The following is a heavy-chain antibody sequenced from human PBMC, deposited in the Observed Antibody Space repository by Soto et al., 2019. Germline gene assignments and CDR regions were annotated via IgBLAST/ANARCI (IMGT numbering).Heavy chain of an antibody. D-gene: IGHD4-17*01. V-gene: IGHV3-30-3*01. CDR2: ISYDGSNK. J-gene: IGHJ2*01. Sequence: QVQLVESGGGVVQPGRSLRLSCAASGFTFSSYAMHWVRQAPGKGLEWVAVISYDGSNKYYADSVKGRFTISRDNSKNTLYLKMDSLRAEDTAVYYCARGRNYGEHPPRYFDLWGRGTLVTVSS. CDR1: GFTFSSYA. CDR3: ARGRNYGEHPPRYFDL.